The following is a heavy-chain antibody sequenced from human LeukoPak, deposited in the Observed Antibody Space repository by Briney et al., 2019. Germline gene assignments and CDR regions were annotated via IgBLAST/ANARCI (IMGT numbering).Heavy chain of an antibody. V-gene: IGHV4-34*01. CDR3: ARTGLGFTIDY. CDR2: INHSGST. Sequence: PSETLSLTCAVYGGSFSGYYWSWIRQPPGKGLEWIGEINHSGSTNYNPSLKSRVTISADTSKNQFSLKLSSVTAADTAVYYCARTGLGFTIDYWGQGTLVTVSS. D-gene: IGHD7-27*01. CDR1: GGSFSGYY. J-gene: IGHJ4*02.